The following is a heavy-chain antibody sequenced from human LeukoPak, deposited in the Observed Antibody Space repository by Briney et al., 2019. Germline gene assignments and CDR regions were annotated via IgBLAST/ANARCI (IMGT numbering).Heavy chain of an antibody. J-gene: IGHJ4*02. CDR3: ARHIVAAADNANDY. V-gene: IGHV4-39*01. Sequence: PSETLSLTCTVSGGSISSSSYYWGWIRQPPGKGLEWIGSIYYSGSTYYNPSLKSRVTISVDTSKNQFSLKLSSVTAADTAVYYCARHIVAAADNANDYWGQGTLVTVSS. CDR2: IYYSGST. D-gene: IGHD6-13*01. CDR1: GGSISSSSYY.